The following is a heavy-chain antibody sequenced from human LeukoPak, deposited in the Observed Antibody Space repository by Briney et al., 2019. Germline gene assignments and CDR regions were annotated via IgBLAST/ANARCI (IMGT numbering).Heavy chain of an antibody. CDR1: GGSISSYY. Sequence: SETLSLTCTVSGGSISSYYWSWLRQPAGRGLEWIWRIYTSGSTNYNPSLKSRVTMSVDTSTNQFSLKLSSVTAADTAVYYCARQKTVIWFGEEFDYWGQGTLVTVSS. V-gene: IGHV4-4*07. D-gene: IGHD3-10*01. J-gene: IGHJ4*02. CDR3: ARQKTVIWFGEEFDY. CDR2: IYTSGST.